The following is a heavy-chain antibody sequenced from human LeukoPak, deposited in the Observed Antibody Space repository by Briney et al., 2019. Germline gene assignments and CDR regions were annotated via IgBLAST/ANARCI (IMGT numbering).Heavy chain of an antibody. CDR3: ARALWIYGSYGMDV. D-gene: IGHD5-12*01. V-gene: IGHV4-39*07. J-gene: IGHJ6*02. Sequence: KPSETLSLTCTVSGGSISSGDYYWSWIRQPPGKGLEWIGSIYYSGSTYYNPSLKSRVTISVDTSKNQFSLKLSSVTAADTAVYYCARALWIYGSYGMDVWGQGTTVTVSS. CDR1: GGSISSGDYY. CDR2: IYYSGST.